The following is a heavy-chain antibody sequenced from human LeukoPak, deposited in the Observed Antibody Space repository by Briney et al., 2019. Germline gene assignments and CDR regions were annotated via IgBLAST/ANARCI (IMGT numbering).Heavy chain of an antibody. V-gene: IGHV3-15*01. CDR1: GFTFSNAW. CDR3: TTEAYYDILTGYPDAFDI. Sequence: GGSLRLSCAASGFTFSNAWMSWVRQAPGKGLEWVGRIKSKTDGGTTDYGAPVKGRFTISRDDSKNTLYLQMNSLKTEDTAVYYCTTEAYYDILTGYPDAFDIWGQGTMVTVSS. CDR2: IKSKTDGGTT. J-gene: IGHJ3*02. D-gene: IGHD3-9*01.